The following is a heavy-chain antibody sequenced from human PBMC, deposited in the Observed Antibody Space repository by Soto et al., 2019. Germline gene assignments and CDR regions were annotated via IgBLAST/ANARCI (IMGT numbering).Heavy chain of an antibody. D-gene: IGHD3-16*01. CDR3: ARDSRLGFPDY. V-gene: IGHV4-59*01. Sequence: PSETLSLTCTVSGGSIDTYYWSWIRQPPGKGLEWIGYIYYSGSTNYNPSLKSRATMSVDTSKNQFSLKLSSVTAADTAVYYCARDSRLGFPDYWGQGTLVTVSS. CDR2: IYYSGST. CDR1: GGSIDTYY. J-gene: IGHJ4*02.